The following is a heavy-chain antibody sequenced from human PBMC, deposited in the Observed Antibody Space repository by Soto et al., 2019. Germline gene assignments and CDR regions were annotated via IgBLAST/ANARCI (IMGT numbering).Heavy chain of an antibody. V-gene: IGHV4-59*01. CDR3: ARYSPPKKSFDSNPGWLDP. Sequence: QVQLQESGPGLVLPSETLSLTCTVSGGSMNSYYWTWVRQPPGKGREWIGYVYDSGTSKYNASLESRITMSLDKSRNQFSLSLSYVTAADTAVYFCARYSPPKKSFDSNPGWLDPWGQGTLVAVSS. CDR2: VYDSGTS. J-gene: IGHJ5*02. D-gene: IGHD2-21*01. CDR1: GGSMNSYY.